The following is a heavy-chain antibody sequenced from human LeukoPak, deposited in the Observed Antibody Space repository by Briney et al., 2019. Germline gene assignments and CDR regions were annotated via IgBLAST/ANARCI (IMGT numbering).Heavy chain of an antibody. V-gene: IGHV4-4*02. D-gene: IGHD3-22*01. CDR3: ARGLMYYDSNGYYYSIGSSNWFDP. J-gene: IGHJ5*02. Sequence: SETLSLTCAVSGGSISSSNWWSWVRQPPGKGLEWIGEIYHSGSTYYNPSLKSRVTISVDRSRNQFSLKLSSVTAADTAVYYCARGLMYYDSNGYYYSIGSSNWFDPWGQGTLVTVSS. CDR1: GGSISSSNW. CDR2: IYHSGST.